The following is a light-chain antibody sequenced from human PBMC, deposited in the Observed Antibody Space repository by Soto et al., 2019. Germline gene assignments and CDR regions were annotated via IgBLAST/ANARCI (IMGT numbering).Light chain of an antibody. CDR2: DAS. V-gene: IGKV3-11*01. J-gene: IGKJ5*01. Sequence: IVLTQSPATLSLSPGERATLSCRASQSVSSYLAWYQQKPGQAPRLLIYDASNRATGIPARFSGGGSGTDFTLTISRLEPEDFALYYCQQYGYSPITFGQGTRLEIK. CDR1: QSVSSY. CDR3: QQYGYSPIT.